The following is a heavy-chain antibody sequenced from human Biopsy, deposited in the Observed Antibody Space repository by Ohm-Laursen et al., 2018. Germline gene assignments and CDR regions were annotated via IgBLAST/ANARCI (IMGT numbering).Heavy chain of an antibody. Sequence: SSVKVSCKSPGGTFSNYGVNWVRQAPGQGLEWLGENIPILGTGNYAQKFQDRVKVAAGTSTSTATMELRSLRSDDTAVYYCATKLTGYFHHWGQGTLVIVSS. CDR3: ATKLTGYFHH. CDR2: NIPILGTG. CDR1: GGTFSNYG. D-gene: IGHD3-9*01. V-gene: IGHV1-69*06. J-gene: IGHJ1*01.